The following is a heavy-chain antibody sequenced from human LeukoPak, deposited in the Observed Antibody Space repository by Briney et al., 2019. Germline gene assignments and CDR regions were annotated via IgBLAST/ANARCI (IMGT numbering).Heavy chain of an antibody. CDR3: ARGRITIFGLVLNWFDP. Sequence: ASVKVSCKASGYTFTSYDINWVRQATGQGLEWMGWMNPNSGNTGYAQKFQGRVTMTRNTSISTAYMELSSLRSEDTAVYYCARGRITIFGLVLNWFDPWGQGTLVTVSS. J-gene: IGHJ5*02. CDR2: MNPNSGNT. CDR1: GYTFTSYD. V-gene: IGHV1-8*01. D-gene: IGHD3-3*01.